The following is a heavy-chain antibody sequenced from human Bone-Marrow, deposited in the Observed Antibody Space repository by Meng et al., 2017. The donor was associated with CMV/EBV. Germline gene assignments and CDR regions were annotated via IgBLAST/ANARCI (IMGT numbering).Heavy chain of an antibody. D-gene: IGHD3-3*01. J-gene: IGHJ5*02. CDR2: INHSGST. CDR1: GGSFSGYY. Sequence: GSLRLSCAVYGGSFSGYYWNWIRQPPGKGLEWIGEINHSGSTNYNPSLKSRVTISVDTSKNQFSLKLSSVTAADTAVYYCAREGYEQYTSYYDAASWFDPRGQGTLVTVSS. V-gene: IGHV4-34*01. CDR3: AREGYEQYTSYYDAASWFDP.